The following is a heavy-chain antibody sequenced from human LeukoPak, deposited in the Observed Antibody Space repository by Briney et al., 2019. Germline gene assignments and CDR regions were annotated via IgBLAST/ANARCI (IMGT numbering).Heavy chain of an antibody. D-gene: IGHD4-17*01. CDR2: ISAYNGNT. J-gene: IGHJ5*02. V-gene: IGHV1-18*01. CDR1: GYTFTSYG. Sequence: ASVTVSCKASGYTFTSYGISWVRQAPGQGLEWMGWISAYNGNTNYAQKLQGRVTITTDTSTSTAYMELRSLRSDDTAVYYCARVPYGDYAFDPWGQGTLVTVSS. CDR3: ARVPYGDYAFDP.